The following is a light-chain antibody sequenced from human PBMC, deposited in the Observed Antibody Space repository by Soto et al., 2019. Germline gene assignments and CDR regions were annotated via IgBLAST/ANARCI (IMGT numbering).Light chain of an antibody. V-gene: IGKV1-5*01. J-gene: IGKJ1*01. CDR2: DTS. Sequence: DIQMTQSPSTLSASVGDRVTITCRASQSISSWLAWYQLKPGKAPKLLIYDTSTLQSGVPSRFSGSGSGTEFTLAISSLQPDDFATDYCHQYNNYWSFGLGTKVEIK. CDR3: HQYNNYWS. CDR1: QSISSW.